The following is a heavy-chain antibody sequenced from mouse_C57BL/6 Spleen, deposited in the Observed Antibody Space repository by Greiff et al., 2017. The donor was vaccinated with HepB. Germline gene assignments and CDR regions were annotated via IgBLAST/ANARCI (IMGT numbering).Heavy chain of an antibody. CDR2: IYPRVGST. D-gene: IGHD1-1*01. CDR3: ASSPCSTTVVGRFAY. V-gene: IGHV1-78*01. Sequence: VQLQQSDAELVKPGASVKISCKVSGYTFTDHTIHWMKQRPEQGLEWIGYIYPRVGSTKYNEKFKGKAPVNADKSSSTAYMQLNSLTSEDSAVYVCASSPCSTTVVGRFAYWGQGTLVTVSA. CDR1: GYTFTDHT. J-gene: IGHJ3*01.